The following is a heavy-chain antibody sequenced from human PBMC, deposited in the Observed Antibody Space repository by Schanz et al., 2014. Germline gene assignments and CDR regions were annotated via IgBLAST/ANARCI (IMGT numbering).Heavy chain of an antibody. J-gene: IGHJ3*02. V-gene: IGHV1-18*01. CDR1: GYTFTSHG. D-gene: IGHD5-18*01. CDR2: ITAYNGAT. Sequence: QVQLVQSGAEVKKPGASVKVSCKASGYTFTSHGISWVRQAPGQGLEWMGWITAYNGATNYALKLQGRVTMTTDTSTGTAYMELRSLRSDDTALYYCTRGGYSYALSAFDIWGQGTMVTVSS. CDR3: TRGGYSYALSAFDI.